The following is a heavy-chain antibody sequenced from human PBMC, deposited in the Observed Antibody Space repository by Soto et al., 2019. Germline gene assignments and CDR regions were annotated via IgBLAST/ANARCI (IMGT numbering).Heavy chain of an antibody. Sequence: GGSLRLSCAASGFTFSSYAMSWVRQAPGKGLEWVSAISGSGGSTYYADSVKGRFTISSDNSKNTLYLQMNSLRAEDTAVYYCAVTGRITMVRGVSNDYWGQGTLVTVSS. J-gene: IGHJ4*02. CDR3: AVTGRITMVRGVSNDY. D-gene: IGHD3-10*01. CDR1: GFTFSSYA. CDR2: ISGSGGST. V-gene: IGHV3-23*01.